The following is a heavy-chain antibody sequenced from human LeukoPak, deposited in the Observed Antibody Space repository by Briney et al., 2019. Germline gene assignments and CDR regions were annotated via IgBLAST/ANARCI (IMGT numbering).Heavy chain of an antibody. Sequence: GESLKISCKGSGYSFTSYWIGWVRQMPGKGLEWMGIIYPGDSDTRYSPSFQGQVTISADKSISTAYLQWSSLKASDTAVYYCARLRFGEAHYYYYGMDVWGQGTTVTVSS. V-gene: IGHV5-51*01. CDR2: IYPGDSDT. J-gene: IGHJ6*02. CDR3: ARLRFGEAHYYYYGMDV. D-gene: IGHD3-10*01. CDR1: GYSFTSYW.